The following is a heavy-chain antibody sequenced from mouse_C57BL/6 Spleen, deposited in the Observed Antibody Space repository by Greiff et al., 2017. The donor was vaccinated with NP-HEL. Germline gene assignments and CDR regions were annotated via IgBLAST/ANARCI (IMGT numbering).Heavy chain of an antibody. V-gene: IGHV6-3*01. Sequence: EVKLQESGGGLVQPGGSMKLSCVASGFTFSNYWMNWVRQSPEKGLEWVAQIRLKSDNYATHYAESVKGRFTISRDDSKSSVYLQMNNLRAEDTGIYYCTAGTYYYAMDYWGQGTSVTVSS. J-gene: IGHJ4*01. D-gene: IGHD3-3*01. CDR1: GFTFSNYW. CDR3: TAGTYYYAMDY. CDR2: IRLKSDNYAT.